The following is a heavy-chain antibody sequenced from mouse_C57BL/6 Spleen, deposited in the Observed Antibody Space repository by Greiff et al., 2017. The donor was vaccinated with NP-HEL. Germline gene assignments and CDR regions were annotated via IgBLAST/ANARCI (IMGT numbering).Heavy chain of an antibody. CDR1: GYTFTDHT. Sequence: QVQLQQSDAELVKPGASVKISCKVSGYTFTDHTIHWMKQRPEQGLEWIGYIFPKDGSTKYNEKFKGKATLTADKSSSTAYMQLNSLTSEDSAVYFCAREGKFYYYGSSSYFDVWGTGTTVTVSS. CDR2: IFPKDGST. CDR3: AREGKFYYYGSSSYFDV. J-gene: IGHJ1*03. D-gene: IGHD1-1*01. V-gene: IGHV1-78*01.